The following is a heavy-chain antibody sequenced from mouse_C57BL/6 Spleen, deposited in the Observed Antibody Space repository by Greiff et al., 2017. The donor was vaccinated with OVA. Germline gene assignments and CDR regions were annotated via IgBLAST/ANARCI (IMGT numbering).Heavy chain of an antibody. Sequence: EVHLVESGPVLVKPGASVKMSCKASGYTFTDYYMNWVKQSHGKSLEWIGVINPYNGGTSYNQKFKGKATLTVDKSSSTAYMELNSLTSEDSAVYYCARRLPYAMDYWGQGTSGTVSS. J-gene: IGHJ4*01. V-gene: IGHV1-19*01. CDR3: ARRLPYAMDY. CDR1: GYTFTDYY. CDR2: INPYNGGT.